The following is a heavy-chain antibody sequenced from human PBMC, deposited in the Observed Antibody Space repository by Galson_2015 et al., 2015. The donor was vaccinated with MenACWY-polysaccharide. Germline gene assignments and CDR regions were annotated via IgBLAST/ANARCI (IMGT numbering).Heavy chain of an antibody. D-gene: IGHD5-12*01. CDR3: ARGYSAYD. CDR1: GFTFSTYW. Sequence: SLRLSCAASGFTFSTYWMHWVRQAPGKGLVWVSRIKSDGSSTYYADSVKGRFTISRDNAKNTLYLQMNSLRAEDTALYCCARGYSAYDWGQGTLVTVSA. J-gene: IGHJ4*02. V-gene: IGHV3-74*01. CDR2: IKSDGSST.